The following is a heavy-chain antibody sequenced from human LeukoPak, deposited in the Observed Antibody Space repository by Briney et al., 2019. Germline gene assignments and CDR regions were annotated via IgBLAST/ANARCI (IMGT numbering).Heavy chain of an antibody. J-gene: IGHJ5*02. V-gene: IGHV3-7*01. CDR3: ATSYSSSSWFDP. CDR2: IKQDGSKK. D-gene: IGHD6-6*01. Sequence: GGSLRLSCAASGFTFSSYWMSWVRQAPGKGLEWVANIKQDGSKKYYVGSVKGRFTISRDNAKNSLYLQMNSLRAEDTAVYYCATSYSSSSWFDPWGQGTLVTVSS. CDR1: GFTFSSYW.